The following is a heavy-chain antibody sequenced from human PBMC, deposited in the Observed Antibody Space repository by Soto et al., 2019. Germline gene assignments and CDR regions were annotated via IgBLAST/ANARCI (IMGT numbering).Heavy chain of an antibody. CDR3: ARTSRFDC. Sequence: PSETLYLTCAVYCVSFSSYYWSWIGQPPGKGLEWIGEINHSGSTNYNPSHKSRVTMSVDTSKNQFSLKLSSVTAADTAVYYCARTSRFDCWGQGTLVTVS. CDR1: CVSFSSYY. J-gene: IGHJ4*02. CDR2: INHSGST. D-gene: IGHD6-6*01. V-gene: IGHV4-34*01.